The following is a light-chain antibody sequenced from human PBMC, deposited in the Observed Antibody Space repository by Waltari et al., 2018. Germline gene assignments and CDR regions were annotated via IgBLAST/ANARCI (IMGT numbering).Light chain of an antibody. Sequence: DTQVTQSPSTLSASVGDTITITCRASQSISNYLAWYQQNPGKAPKLLIYKASSSGSGVPSRFSGSGSGTEFTLTISSLQPDDFATYYCQQYKTYSSFGQGTKLVIK. CDR3: QQYKTYSS. CDR1: QSISNY. J-gene: IGKJ2*03. CDR2: KAS. V-gene: IGKV1-5*03.